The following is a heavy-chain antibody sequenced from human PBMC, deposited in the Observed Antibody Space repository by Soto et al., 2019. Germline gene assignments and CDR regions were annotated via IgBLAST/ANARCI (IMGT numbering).Heavy chain of an antibody. Sequence: SETLCLTCTVSGGSISSYYWSWIRKPPGKGLEWIGYIYYSGSTNYNPSLKSRVTISVDTSKSQFSLKLSSVTAADTAVYYCARDMIVGATHWFDPWGQGTLVTVSS. CDR2: IYYSGST. V-gene: IGHV4-59*01. D-gene: IGHD1-26*01. CDR1: GGSISSYY. J-gene: IGHJ5*02. CDR3: ARDMIVGATHWFDP.